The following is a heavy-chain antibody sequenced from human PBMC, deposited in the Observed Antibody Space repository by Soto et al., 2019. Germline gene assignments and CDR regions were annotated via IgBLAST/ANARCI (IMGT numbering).Heavy chain of an antibody. D-gene: IGHD6-13*01. CDR2: IGTAGDT. Sequence: EVQLVESGGGLVQPGGSLRLSCAASGFTFSSYDMHWVRQATGKGLEWVSAIGTAGDTYYPGSVKGRFTISRENAKNSVYLQMNSLRAGDTAVYYCARWGIAAAGTHYYYYGMDVWGQGTTVTVSS. V-gene: IGHV3-13*01. CDR1: GFTFSSYD. J-gene: IGHJ6*02. CDR3: ARWGIAAAGTHYYYYGMDV.